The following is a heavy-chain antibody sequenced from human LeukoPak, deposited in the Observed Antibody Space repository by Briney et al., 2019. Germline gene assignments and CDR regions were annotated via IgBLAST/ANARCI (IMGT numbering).Heavy chain of an antibody. Sequence: GGPLRLSCAASGFTFSSYAMSWVRQAPGKGLEWVSAMSGSGGMTYTADSVKGRFTISRDNSKNTLDLQMNSLRPDDTAVYYCAKGPFFYYDASGYNYYDLWGQGTLVTVSS. V-gene: IGHV3-23*01. CDR1: GFTFSSYA. CDR2: MSGSGGMT. J-gene: IGHJ4*02. D-gene: IGHD3-22*01. CDR3: AKGPFFYYDASGYNYYDL.